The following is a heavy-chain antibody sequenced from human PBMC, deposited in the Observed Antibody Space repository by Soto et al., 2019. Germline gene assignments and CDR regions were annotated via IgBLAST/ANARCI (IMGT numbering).Heavy chain of an antibody. CDR3: ARFGTSPNGNWFDP. J-gene: IGHJ5*02. Sequence: SETLSLTCTVSGGSISSSSYYWGWIRQPPGKGLEWIGSIYYSGSTYYNPSLKSRVTISVDTSKNQLSLKLSSVTAADTAVYYCARFGTSPNGNWFDPWGQGTLVTVSS. V-gene: IGHV4-39*07. CDR2: IYYSGST. D-gene: IGHD3-10*01. CDR1: GGSISSSSYY.